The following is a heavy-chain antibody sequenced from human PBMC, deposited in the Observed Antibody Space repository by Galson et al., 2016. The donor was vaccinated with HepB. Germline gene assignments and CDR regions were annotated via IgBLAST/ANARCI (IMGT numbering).Heavy chain of an antibody. CDR3: SNGNLDY. J-gene: IGHJ4*02. D-gene: IGHD1-14*01. Sequence: SLRLSCAASGFTFSNYGMHWVRQAPGKGLEWVAVISYEGSNRFYADSVKGRFTISRNNPTSTLYLQINDARTEDTAVYYGSNGNLDYWGQGTLVTVSS. CDR1: GFTFSNYG. V-gene: IGHV3-30*18. CDR2: ISYEGSNR.